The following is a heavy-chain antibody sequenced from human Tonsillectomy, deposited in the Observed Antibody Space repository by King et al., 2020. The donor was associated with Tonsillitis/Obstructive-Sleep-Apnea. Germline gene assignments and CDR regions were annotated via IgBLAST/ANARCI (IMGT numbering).Heavy chain of an antibody. V-gene: IGHV4-61*01. D-gene: IGHD6-13*01. CDR2: IFFTGNT. Sequence: VQLQESGPGLVKPSGTLSLTCTVSGASVNSDSSYWSWVRQTPGKGLEWIGYIFFTGNTNYNPSFKSRVTISIDTSKNQFSLKLTSMTAADTAMYFCARVDIAADGTRTYFDYWGQGTLVTVSS. CDR1: GASVNSDSSY. CDR3: ARVDIAADGTRTYFDY. J-gene: IGHJ4*02.